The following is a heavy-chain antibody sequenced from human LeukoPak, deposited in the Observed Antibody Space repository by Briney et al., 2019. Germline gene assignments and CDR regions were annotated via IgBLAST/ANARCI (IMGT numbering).Heavy chain of an antibody. Sequence: PGESLKISCKASGYSFTSYWIGWVRQMPGKGLEWMGIIYPGDSDTRYSPSFQGQVTISADKSISTAYLQWSSLKASDTAMYYCARRSITMVRGVIITSPHFDYWGQGTLVTVSS. J-gene: IGHJ4*02. CDR1: GYSFTSYW. D-gene: IGHD3-10*01. CDR3: ARRSITMVRGVIITSPHFDY. CDR2: IYPGDSDT. V-gene: IGHV5-51*03.